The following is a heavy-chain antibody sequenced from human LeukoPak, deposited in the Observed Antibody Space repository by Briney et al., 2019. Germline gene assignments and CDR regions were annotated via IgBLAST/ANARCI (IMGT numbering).Heavy chain of an antibody. CDR2: TRNKLNSYTT. J-gene: IGHJ4*02. CDR3: ASLEITVAGTSY. CDR1: GFSFSYYY. V-gene: IGHV3-72*01. Sequence: GGSLRLSCAASGFSFSYYYMDWVRQAPGKGLEWVGRTRNKLNSYTTEYAESVKGRFTISRDDSKNSLYLQMNSLKTEDTAVYYCASLEITVAGTSYWGQGTLVTVSS. D-gene: IGHD6-19*01.